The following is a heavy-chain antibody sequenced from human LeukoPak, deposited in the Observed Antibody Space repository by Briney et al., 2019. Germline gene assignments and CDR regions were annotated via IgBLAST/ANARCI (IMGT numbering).Heavy chain of an antibody. V-gene: IGHV3-48*03. D-gene: IGHD6-13*01. CDR3: ARGSYSSNWYVDY. Sequence: GGSLRLSCAASGFTLSSYEMNWVRLAPGKGLEWISYISRTGNSIYYADSVKGRFTISRDSARNSLYLQMNSLRAEDTAVYYCARGSYSSNWYVDYWGQGTLVTVAS. J-gene: IGHJ4*02. CDR1: GFTLSSYE. CDR2: ISRTGNSI.